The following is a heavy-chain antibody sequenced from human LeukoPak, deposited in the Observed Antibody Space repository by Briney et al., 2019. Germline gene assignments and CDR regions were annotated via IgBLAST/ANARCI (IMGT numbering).Heavy chain of an antibody. Sequence: GGSLRLSCAASRFTFSDYYMSWIRQAPGKGLEWVSYISSSGNTIYYADSVKGRFTISRDNAKNSLYLQMNSLRAEDTAMYYCARGKRQYPYYYFYYMDVRGKGTTVTVSS. CDR1: RFTFSDYY. J-gene: IGHJ6*03. V-gene: IGHV3-11*04. CDR3: ARGKRQYPYYYFYYMDV. D-gene: IGHD4-11*01. CDR2: ISSSGNTI.